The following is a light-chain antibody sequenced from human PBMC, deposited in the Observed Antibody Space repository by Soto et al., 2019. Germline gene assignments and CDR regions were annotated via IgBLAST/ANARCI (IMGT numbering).Light chain of an antibody. V-gene: IGKV1-39*01. CDR3: QQSYSTPIT. CDR1: QSISSY. Sequence: IQMTQYPSSLSASVGDSVTITCRASQSISSYLNWYQQKPGKAPKLLIYAASSLQSGVPSRFSGSGSGTDFTLTISSLQPEDFATYYCQQSYSTPITSGQGTRLEIK. J-gene: IGKJ5*01. CDR2: AAS.